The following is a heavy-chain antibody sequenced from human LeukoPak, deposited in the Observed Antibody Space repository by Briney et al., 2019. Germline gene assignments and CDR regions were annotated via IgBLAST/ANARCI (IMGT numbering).Heavy chain of an antibody. J-gene: IGHJ4*02. CDR2: IKQDGSET. CDR3: ARVNYDSSGSGDY. V-gene: IGHV3-7*01. Sequence: PGGSLRLSCAASGFTFSSFWMSWVRQSPGKGLEWVANIKQDGSETFYVDSVKGRFTISRDNAKNSLHLQMNSLRAEDTAVYYCARVNYDSSGSGDYWGQGTLVTVSS. D-gene: IGHD3-22*01. CDR1: GFTFSSFW.